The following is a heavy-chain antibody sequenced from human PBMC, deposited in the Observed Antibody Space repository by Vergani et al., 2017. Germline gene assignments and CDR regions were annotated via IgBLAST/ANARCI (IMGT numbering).Heavy chain of an antibody. CDR2: IHASGTK. CDR1: GAPINSGSFY. J-gene: IGHJ5*02. D-gene: IGHD1-26*01. V-gene: IGHV4-61*02. Sequence: QVHLNEAGPGREKPSQTLSLICTVFGAPINSGSFYWSGIRQPAGKGLEWIGPIHASGTKNYNPFLRSRLTLSVDTSKNLLSLMMISMTAADTAVYCCVIVSWRSELREVYWFDTWGEGTLVSVSS. CDR3: VIVSWRSELREVYWFDT.